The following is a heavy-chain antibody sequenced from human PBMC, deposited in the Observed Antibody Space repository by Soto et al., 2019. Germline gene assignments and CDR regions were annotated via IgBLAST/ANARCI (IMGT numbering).Heavy chain of an antibody. V-gene: IGHV4-31*03. CDR1: GGSISSGGYY. CDR3: ARDSRGYYYGSGSPLYGMDV. Sequence: PSETLSLTCTVSGGSISSGGYYWSWIRQHPGKGLEWIGYIYYSGSTYYNPSLKSRVTISVDTSKNQFSLKLSSVTAADTAVYYCARDSRGYYYGSGSPLYGMDVWGQGTTVTSP. D-gene: IGHD3-10*01. J-gene: IGHJ6*02. CDR2: IYYSGST.